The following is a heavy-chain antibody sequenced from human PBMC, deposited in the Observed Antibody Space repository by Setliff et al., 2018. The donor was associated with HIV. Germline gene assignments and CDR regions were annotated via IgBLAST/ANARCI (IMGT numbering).Heavy chain of an antibody. J-gene: IGHJ4*02. CDR3: AGGGSAVLPLDY. D-gene: IGHD6-25*01. CDR2: IYYSGST. CDR1: GGSISSGMYS. V-gene: IGHV4-39*01. Sequence: PSETLSLTCTCSGGSISSGMYSWSWIRQPPGKGLEWIGSIYYSGSTYYNPSLKSRVTISVDTSKDQFSLSLRSVTAADTAVYYCAGGGSAVLPLDYWGQGTPVTVSS.